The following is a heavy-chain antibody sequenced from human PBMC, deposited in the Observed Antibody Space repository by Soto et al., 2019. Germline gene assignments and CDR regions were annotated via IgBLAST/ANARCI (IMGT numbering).Heavy chain of an antibody. V-gene: IGHV3-48*02. CDR2: NSESSIAL. J-gene: IGHJ4*01. Sequence: EVQLVESGGGLVQPGGSLRLSCAASGFNFKTYSMNWVRQAPGKGLEWVSYNSESSIALYYRDPVKGRFTISRDNARNTLYRQTNSLRDEDTAVYYCATLQLGREEIFDSWGQGTLVTVSS. CDR3: ATLQLGREEIFDS. CDR1: GFNFKTYS. D-gene: IGHD1-1*01.